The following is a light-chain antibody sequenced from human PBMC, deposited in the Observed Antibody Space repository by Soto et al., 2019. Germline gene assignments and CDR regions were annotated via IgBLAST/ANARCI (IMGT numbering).Light chain of an antibody. J-gene: IGLJ2*01. CDR2: LNSDGSH. Sequence: QAVVTQSPSASASLGASVKLTCTLSSGHSNYAIAWHQQQPKKGPRYLMRLNSDGSHNKGDGIPDRFSGSSSGAERYLTIPGLQSEDEADYSCQTWGTGIQVFGGGTKLPVL. CDR3: QTWGTGIQV. V-gene: IGLV4-69*01. CDR1: SGHSNYA.